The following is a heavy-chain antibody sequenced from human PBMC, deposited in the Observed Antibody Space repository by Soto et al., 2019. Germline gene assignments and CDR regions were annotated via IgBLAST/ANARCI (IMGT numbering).Heavy chain of an antibody. CDR2: IIPILGIA. Sequence: SVKVSCKASGGTFSSYTISWVRQAPGQGLEWMGRIIPILGIANYAQKFQGRVTITADKSTSTAYMELSSPRSEDTAVYYCARDECSGGSCYSRYFDYWGQGTLVTVSS. CDR3: ARDECSGGSCYSRYFDY. D-gene: IGHD2-15*01. J-gene: IGHJ4*02. V-gene: IGHV1-69*04. CDR1: GGTFSSYT.